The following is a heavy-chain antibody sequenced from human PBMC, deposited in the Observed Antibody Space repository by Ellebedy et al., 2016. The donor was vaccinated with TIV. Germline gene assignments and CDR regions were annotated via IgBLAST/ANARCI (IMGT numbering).Heavy chain of an antibody. J-gene: IGHJ3*02. Sequence: MPSETLSLTCTVSGGSINSYYWSWIRQPPGKGLEWIGNIHYSGNTNYNPSLKSRVTISVDTSKNQFSLKLNSVTAADTAVYYCATQSYYGFWSGYYRGDNDAFDIWGQGTMVTVSS. D-gene: IGHD3-3*01. V-gene: IGHV4-59*08. CDR3: ATQSYYGFWSGYYRGDNDAFDI. CDR1: GGSINSYY. CDR2: IHYSGNT.